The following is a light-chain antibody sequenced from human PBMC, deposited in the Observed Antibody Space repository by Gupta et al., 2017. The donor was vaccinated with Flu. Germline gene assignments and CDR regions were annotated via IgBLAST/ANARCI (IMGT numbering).Light chain of an antibody. CDR2: QAS. Sequence: DRVTITCRASQSISAWLAWYQQKPGKAPKLLIYQASILESGVPSSFSGSGSGTEFTLTISSLQPDDFATYYCQQYNSYSGYTFGQGTKLEIK. J-gene: IGKJ2*01. CDR1: QSISAW. CDR3: QQYNSYSGYT. V-gene: IGKV1-5*03.